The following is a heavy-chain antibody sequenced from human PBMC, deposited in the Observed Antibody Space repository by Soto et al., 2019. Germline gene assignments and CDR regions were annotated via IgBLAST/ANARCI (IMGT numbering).Heavy chain of an antibody. V-gene: IGHV4-39*01. CDR3: ARQGAYCNNGVCYIYYFDY. CDR2: IHYSGST. Sequence: PSETLCLTCTVSGGSISSNNNYWGWIRQPPGEGLEWIGSIHYSGSTYYNASLQSRVTISVDTSKNQFSLKLTSVTAADTSIYYCARQGAYCNNGVCYIYYFDYWGQGTLVTVSS. J-gene: IGHJ4*02. CDR1: GGSISSNNNY. D-gene: IGHD2-8*01.